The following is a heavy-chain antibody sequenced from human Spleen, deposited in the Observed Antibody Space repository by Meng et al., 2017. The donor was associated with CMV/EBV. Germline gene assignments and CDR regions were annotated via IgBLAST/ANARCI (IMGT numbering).Heavy chain of an antibody. Sequence: SLKISCTASGFTFDDYAMHWVRQGPGKGLEWVAGISWNSGRIDHADSVKGRFTISRDNAKNSLYMQMNSLRAEVTALYYCVKEGGYNYGLFDYWGQGTLVTVSS. CDR3: VKEGGYNYGLFDY. CDR2: ISWNSGRI. CDR1: GFTFDDYA. J-gene: IGHJ4*02. D-gene: IGHD5-18*01. V-gene: IGHV3-9*01.